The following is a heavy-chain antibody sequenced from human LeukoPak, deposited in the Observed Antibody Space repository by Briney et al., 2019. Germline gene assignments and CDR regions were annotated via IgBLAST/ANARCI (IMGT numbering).Heavy chain of an antibody. J-gene: IGHJ3*02. CDR1: GFTFSSHW. D-gene: IGHD2-21*02. CDR3: ARESVTDISRQSDAFDI. CDR2: IKSDGSST. V-gene: IGHV3-74*01. Sequence: VQPGGSLRLSCAASGFTFSSHWMHWVRQAPGKGLVWVSRIKSDGSSTSYAESVKGRFTISRDNAKNTLYLQMNNLRVEDTAVYYCARESVTDISRQSDAFDIWGQGTMVTVS.